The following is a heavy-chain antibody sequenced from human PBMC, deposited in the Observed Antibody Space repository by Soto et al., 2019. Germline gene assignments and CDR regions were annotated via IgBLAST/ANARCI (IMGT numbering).Heavy chain of an antibody. CDR3: TPGSVKGAFDI. D-gene: IGHD4-17*01. J-gene: IGHJ3*02. CDR1: GFTFINVW. CDR2: IKSKTDGGTT. V-gene: IGHV3-15*01. Sequence: GGSLRLSCAASGFTFINVWISWVRQAPGKGLEWVGRIKSKTDGGTTDYAALVKGRFTISRDDSINTLYLQMNSLKTEDTAVYYCTPGSVKGAFDIWGQGTMVTVSS.